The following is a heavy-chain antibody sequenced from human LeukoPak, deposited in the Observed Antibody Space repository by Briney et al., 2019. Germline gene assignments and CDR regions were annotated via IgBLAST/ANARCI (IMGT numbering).Heavy chain of an antibody. V-gene: IGHV1-24*01. D-gene: IGHD3-16*01. CDR3: VTLGGGVPIAIVDY. CDR1: GYSLTELS. CDR2: FEPEDGKR. Sequence: ASVKVSCRVSGYSLTELSLHWVRQAAGRGLEWMGGFEPEDGKRVYAQTFQDRVAMTEDTSTDTAYVELSSLTSEDTAVYYCVTLGGGVPIAIVDYWGQGTLVTVSS. J-gene: IGHJ4*02.